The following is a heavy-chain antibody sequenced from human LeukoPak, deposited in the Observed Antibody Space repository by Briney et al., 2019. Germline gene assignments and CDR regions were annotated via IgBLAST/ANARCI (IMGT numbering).Heavy chain of an antibody. CDR1: GFTFTRYW. CDR3: ARVSRSGYYGEY. Sequence: PGGSLRPSCAASGFTFTRYWMAWVRQAPGKGLEWVANIKQDGSEQYHVDSVRGRFTMSRDNTKNLVFLQMDSLRVEDTAVYYCARVSRSGYYGEYWGQGTTVTVSS. CDR2: IKQDGSEQ. J-gene: IGHJ4*02. D-gene: IGHD3-3*01. V-gene: IGHV3-7*01.